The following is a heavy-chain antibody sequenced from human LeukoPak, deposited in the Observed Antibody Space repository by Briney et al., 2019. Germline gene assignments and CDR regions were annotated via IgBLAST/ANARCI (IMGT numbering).Heavy chain of an antibody. D-gene: IGHD1-26*01. Sequence: GGSLRLSCAASGFTFSSYGMSWVRQAPGKGLDWVSVITDSEGTTYYADSVKGRFTISRDNSKNTLYLQMNSLRAEDTAVYYCARGGSYLSAFDIWGQGTMVTVSS. CDR1: GFTFSSYG. CDR3: ARGGSYLSAFDI. CDR2: ITDSEGTT. J-gene: IGHJ3*02. V-gene: IGHV3-23*01.